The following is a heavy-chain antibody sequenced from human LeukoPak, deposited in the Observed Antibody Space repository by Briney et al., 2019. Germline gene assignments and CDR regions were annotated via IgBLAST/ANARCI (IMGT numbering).Heavy chain of an antibody. Sequence: SESLSLTCAVYGGSFSGYYWSWIRQPPGKGLEWVGEINHSGSTNYNPSLKSRVTISVDTSKNQFSLKLKLLCERGEVVVAAMTFDYWGRGTLVTVSS. J-gene: IGHJ4*02. D-gene: IGHD2-15*01. CDR2: INHSGST. CDR1: GGSFSGYY. CDR3: MTFDY. V-gene: IGHV4-34*01.